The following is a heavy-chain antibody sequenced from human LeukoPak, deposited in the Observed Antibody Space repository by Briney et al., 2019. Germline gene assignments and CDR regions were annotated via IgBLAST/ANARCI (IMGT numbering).Heavy chain of an antibody. V-gene: IGHV1-58*02. CDR1: GFTFTSSA. D-gene: IGHD6-13*01. Sequence: ASVNVSCKASGFTFTSSAMQWVRQARGQRLEWIGWIVVGSGNTNYAQKFQERVTITRDMSTSTAYMELSSLRSEDTAVYYCAADLGSIAAARAGAHYFDYWGQGTLVTVSS. CDR2: IVVGSGNT. CDR3: AADLGSIAAARAGAHYFDY. J-gene: IGHJ4*02.